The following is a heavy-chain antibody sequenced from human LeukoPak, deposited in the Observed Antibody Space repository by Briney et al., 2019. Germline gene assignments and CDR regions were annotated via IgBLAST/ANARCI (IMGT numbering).Heavy chain of an antibody. V-gene: IGHV4-59*01. J-gene: IGHJ6*03. CDR1: GGSISSYY. CDR3: TRGSITYYYMDV. D-gene: IGHD1-14*01. CDR2: IYYSGST. Sequence: SETLSLTCTVSGGSISSYYWSWIRQPPGKGLEWIGYIYYSGSTNYNPSLKSRVTISVDTSKNQFSLKLSSVTAADTAVYYCTRGSITYYYMDVWGKGTTVTISS.